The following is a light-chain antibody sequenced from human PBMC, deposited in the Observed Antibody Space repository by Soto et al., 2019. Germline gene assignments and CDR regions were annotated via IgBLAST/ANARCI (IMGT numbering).Light chain of an antibody. CDR2: AAS. CDR1: QGISSY. V-gene: IGKV1-8*01. Sequence: AILMTQSPSSFSASAGDRVTITSRACQGISSYLAWYQQKPGKAPKLLIYAASTLQSGVPSRFSGSGSGTDFTLTISCLQSEDFATYYCQQYYSYPITFGQGTRLEIK. CDR3: QQYYSYPIT. J-gene: IGKJ5*01.